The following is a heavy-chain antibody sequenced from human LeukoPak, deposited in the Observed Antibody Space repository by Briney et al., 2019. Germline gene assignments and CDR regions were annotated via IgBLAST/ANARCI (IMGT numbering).Heavy chain of an antibody. CDR2: IRNDDGSNK. CDR1: GFTFSNYG. V-gene: IGHV3-30*02. J-gene: IGHJ1*01. Sequence: SGGSLRLSCAASGFTFSNYGMHWVRQAPGKGLEWVAFIRNDDGSNKYYADSVEGRFTISRDNSKNTVHLQMNSLRVEDTAMYYCAKDEAQYFQHWGQGTLVTVSA. CDR3: AKDEAQYFQH.